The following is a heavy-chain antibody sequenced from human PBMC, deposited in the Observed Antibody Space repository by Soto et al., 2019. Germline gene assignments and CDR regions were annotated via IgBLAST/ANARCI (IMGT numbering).Heavy chain of an antibody. V-gene: IGHV3-30-3*01. CDR1: GFTFSSYA. Sequence: QVQLVESGGGVVQPGRSLRLSCAASGFTFSSYAMHWVRQAPGKGLEWVAVISYDGSNKYYADSVKGRFTISRDNSKNTLYLQMNSLRAEDTAVYYCAREGGYSYGYAGHYYYGMDVWGQGTTVTVSS. CDR3: AREGGYSYGYAGHYYYGMDV. D-gene: IGHD5-18*01. CDR2: ISYDGSNK. J-gene: IGHJ6*02.